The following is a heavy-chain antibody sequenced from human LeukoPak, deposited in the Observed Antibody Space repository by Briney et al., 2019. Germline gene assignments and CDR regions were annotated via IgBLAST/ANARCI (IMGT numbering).Heavy chain of an antibody. V-gene: IGHV3-23*01. CDR3: AKDSLYDSSGYYLTANFDY. Sequence: GGSLRLSCAASGFTFSSYAMSWVRQAPGKGLEWVSAISGSGGSTYYADSVKGRFTISRDNSKNTLYLQMNSLRAEDTAVYYCAKDSLYDSSGYYLTANFDYWGQGTLVTVSS. D-gene: IGHD3-22*01. CDR1: GFTFSSYA. CDR2: ISGSGGST. J-gene: IGHJ4*02.